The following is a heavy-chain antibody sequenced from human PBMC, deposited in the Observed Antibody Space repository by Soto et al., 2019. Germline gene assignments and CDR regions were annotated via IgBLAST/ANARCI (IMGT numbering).Heavy chain of an antibody. Sequence: QVQLVQSGAEVKKPGSSVKVSCKASGGSFSSYIISWVRQAPGQGLEWMGEIIPIFGSANYAQRFQGRVTITADESTSTAYMDLSSLRSEDTAVYYCAGAFASNKYWFDPWGQGTLVTVSS. CDR1: GGSFSSYI. D-gene: IGHD3-16*01. J-gene: IGHJ5*02. CDR2: IIPIFGSA. V-gene: IGHV1-69*01. CDR3: AGAFASNKYWFDP.